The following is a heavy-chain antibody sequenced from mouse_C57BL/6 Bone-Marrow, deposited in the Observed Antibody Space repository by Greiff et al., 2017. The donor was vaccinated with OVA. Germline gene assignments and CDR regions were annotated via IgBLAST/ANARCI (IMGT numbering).Heavy chain of an antibody. D-gene: IGHD1-1*01. CDR2: FYPGSGSI. CDR1: GYTFTEYT. Sequence: VKLQESGAELVKPGASVKLSCKASGYTFTEYTIHWVKQRSGQGLEWIGWFYPGSGSIKYNEKFKDKATLTADKSSSTVYMELSRLTSEDSAVYFCARHPFYYGSSYLYLDYWGQGTTLTVSS. CDR3: ARHPFYYGSSYLYLDY. V-gene: IGHV1-62-2*01. J-gene: IGHJ2*01.